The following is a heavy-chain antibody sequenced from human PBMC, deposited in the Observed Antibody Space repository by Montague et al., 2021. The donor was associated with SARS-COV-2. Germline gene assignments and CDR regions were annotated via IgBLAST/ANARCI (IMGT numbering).Heavy chain of an antibody. CDR3: AKCTPEAAPEN. J-gene: IGHJ4*02. V-gene: IGHV3-23*03. CDR2: IYSGSITT. D-gene: IGHD2-15*01. CDR1: GFTVRSYA. Sequence: SLRLSCAASGFTVRSYAMSWVRQAPGKGLEWVSLIYSGSITTYHADSVKGRFTISRDNSKNTLYLQMDSLRVEDTAVYYCAKCTPEAAPENWGQGTLVTVSS.